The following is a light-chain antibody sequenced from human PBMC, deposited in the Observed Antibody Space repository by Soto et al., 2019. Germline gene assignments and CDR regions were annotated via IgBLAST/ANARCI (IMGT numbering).Light chain of an antibody. CDR3: QQRSNWPPT. CDR2: DAS. Sequence: EIVLTQSPATLSLSPGERDTLSCRASQSVSSYLAWYQQKPGQAPRLLLYDASNRATGIPARFSGSGSGTDFTLTISSLEPEDVAVYYCQQRSNWPPTFGQGTKLEIK. CDR1: QSVSSY. J-gene: IGKJ2*01. V-gene: IGKV3-11*01.